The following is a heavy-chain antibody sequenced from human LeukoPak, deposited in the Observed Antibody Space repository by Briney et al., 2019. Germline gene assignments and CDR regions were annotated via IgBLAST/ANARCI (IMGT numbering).Heavy chain of an antibody. CDR3: AREEAEYYFDY. CDR2: INPGGGST. CDR1: GYTFTSYY. V-gene: IGHV1-46*01. Sequence: ASVKVSCKASGYTFTSYYMHWVRQAPGQGLEWMGIINPGGGSTSYAQKFQGRATMTRDTSTSTVYMELSSLRSEDTAVYYCAREEAEYYFDYWGQGTLVTVSS. J-gene: IGHJ4*02.